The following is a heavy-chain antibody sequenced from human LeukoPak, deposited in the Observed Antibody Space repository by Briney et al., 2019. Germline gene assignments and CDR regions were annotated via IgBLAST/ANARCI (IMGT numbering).Heavy chain of an antibody. V-gene: IGHV1-18*01. CDR2: ISAYNGNT. CDR1: GYTFTSYG. J-gene: IGHJ6*02. CDR3: ARDIIGTYSSGWFQLSYDYYGMDV. Sequence: ASVKVSCKASGYTFTSYGISWVRQAPGQGLEWMGWISAYNGNTNYAQKLQGRVTMTTDTSTSTAYMELRSLRSDDTAVYYCARDIIGTYSSGWFQLSYDYYGMDVWGQGTTVTVSS. D-gene: IGHD6-19*01.